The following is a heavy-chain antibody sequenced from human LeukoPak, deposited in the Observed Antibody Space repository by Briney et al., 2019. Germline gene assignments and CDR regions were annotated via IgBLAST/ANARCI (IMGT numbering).Heavy chain of an antibody. CDR1: GGTFSSYA. CDR2: IIPILGIA. Sequence: SVKVSCKASGGTFSSYAISWVRQAPGQGLEWMGRIIPILGIANYAQKFQGRVTITADKSTSTAYMELSSLRSEDRAVYYCARTPTVTTKPGWFDPWGRGTLVTVSS. V-gene: IGHV1-69*04. CDR3: ARTPTVTTKPGWFDP. J-gene: IGHJ5*02. D-gene: IGHD4-11*01.